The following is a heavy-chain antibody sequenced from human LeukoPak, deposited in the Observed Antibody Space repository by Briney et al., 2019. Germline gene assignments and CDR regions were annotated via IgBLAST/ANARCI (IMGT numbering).Heavy chain of an antibody. CDR3: ARGGHDYYDSSGYHEYFQH. Sequence: GGSLRLSCAASGFTFSSYWMSWVRQAPGKGLEWVANIKQDGSEKYYVDSVKGRFTISRDNAKNSLYLQMNSLRAEDTAVYYCARGGHDYYDSSGYHEYFQHWGQGTLVTVSS. D-gene: IGHD3-22*01. V-gene: IGHV3-7*01. CDR2: IKQDGSEK. CDR1: GFTFSSYW. J-gene: IGHJ1*01.